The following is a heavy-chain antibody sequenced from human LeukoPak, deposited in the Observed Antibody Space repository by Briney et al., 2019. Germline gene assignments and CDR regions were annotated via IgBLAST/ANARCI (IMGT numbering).Heavy chain of an antibody. D-gene: IGHD3-16*01. CDR2: ISGSGGST. CDR1: GFTFSSYA. Sequence: GGSLRLSCAASGFTFSSYAMSWVRQAPGGGLEWVSAISGSGGSTYYADSVKGRFAISRDNSRDTLYLQMNSLRAEDTAVYYCAKGYYDYVWGSYYFDYWGQGTLVTVSS. CDR3: AKGYYDYVWGSYYFDY. V-gene: IGHV3-23*01. J-gene: IGHJ4*02.